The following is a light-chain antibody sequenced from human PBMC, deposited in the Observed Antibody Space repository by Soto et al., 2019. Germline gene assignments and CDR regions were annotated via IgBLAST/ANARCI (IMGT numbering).Light chain of an antibody. Sequence: DIVLTQSPATLSLSPGERATLSCRASQSVSSYLAWYQQKPGQAPRLLIYDASNRATGIPARFSGSGSGTDFTLTISSLEPEDFAVYYCQQRSNWPPFLTFGGGTKVDIK. CDR3: QQRSNWPPFLT. J-gene: IGKJ4*01. CDR2: DAS. CDR1: QSVSSY. V-gene: IGKV3-11*01.